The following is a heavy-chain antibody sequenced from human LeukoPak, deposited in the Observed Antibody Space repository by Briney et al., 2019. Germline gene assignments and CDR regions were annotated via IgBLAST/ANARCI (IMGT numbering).Heavy chain of an antibody. J-gene: IGHJ4*02. CDR2: IYYSGST. V-gene: IGHV4-61*05. CDR1: GGSISSSSYY. Sequence: MASETLSLTCTVSGGSISSSSYYWGWIRQPPGKGLEWIGYIYYSGSTNYNPSLKSRVTISVDTSKNQFSLKLSSVTAADTAVYYCARHGDLSWYYFDYWGQGTLVTVSS. CDR3: ARHGDLSWYYFDY. D-gene: IGHD7-27*01.